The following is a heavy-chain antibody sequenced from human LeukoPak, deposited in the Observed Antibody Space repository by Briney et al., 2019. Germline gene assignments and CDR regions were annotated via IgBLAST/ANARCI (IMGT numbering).Heavy chain of an antibody. V-gene: IGHV5-51*01. CDR3: AKFHYYYGSGIFDAFDI. Sequence: GESLKISCKGSGYSFMNNWIGWVRQIPGKGLEWMGIIYPGDSDTRYSPSFQGQVTISADKSISTAYLQWSSLRASDTAMYYCAKFHYYYGSGIFDAFDIWGLGTMVTVSS. J-gene: IGHJ3*02. CDR1: GYSFMNNW. D-gene: IGHD3-10*01. CDR2: IYPGDSDT.